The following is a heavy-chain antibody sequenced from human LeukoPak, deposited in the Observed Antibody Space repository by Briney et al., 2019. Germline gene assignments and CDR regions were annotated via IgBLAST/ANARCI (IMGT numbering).Heavy chain of an antibody. J-gene: IGHJ3*02. Sequence: GRSLRLSCAASGFTFSSYSMNWVRQAPGKGLEWVSSISSSSSYIYYADSVKGRFTISRDNAKNSLYLQMNSLRAEDTAVYYCARDGGYYDSRGDAFDIWGQGAMVTVAS. V-gene: IGHV3-21*01. D-gene: IGHD3-22*01. CDR1: GFTFSSYS. CDR2: ISSSSSYI. CDR3: ARDGGYYDSRGDAFDI.